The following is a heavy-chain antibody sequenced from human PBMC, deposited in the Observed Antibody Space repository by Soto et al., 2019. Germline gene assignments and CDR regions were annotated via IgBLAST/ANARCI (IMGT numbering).Heavy chain of an antibody. D-gene: IGHD1-1*01. CDR3: ARGRGLYNSGRSQLDS. CDR2: IIPRFGTT. V-gene: IGHV1-69*13. J-gene: IGHJ4*02. Sequence: SAKVSCKASGDSFSKYTVNWVRQAPRQGLEWMGGIIPRFGTTNYAPTLQDRVTITADESMNTVYMELSSLRSEDTALYYCARGRGLYNSGRSQLDSWGQGTLVTVSS. CDR1: GDSFSKYT.